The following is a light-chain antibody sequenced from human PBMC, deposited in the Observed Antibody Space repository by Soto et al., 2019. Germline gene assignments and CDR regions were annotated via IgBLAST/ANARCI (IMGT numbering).Light chain of an antibody. Sequence: EIVMTQSPATLSVSPGERATLSCRASQSVSSNLAWYPQKPGQAPRLLIYGASTRATGIPARFSGSGSGTEFTLTISSLQSEDFAVYYCQQYNNWPPYTLGQGNKLEIK. CDR1: QSVSSN. J-gene: IGKJ2*01. CDR2: GAS. CDR3: QQYNNWPPYT. V-gene: IGKV3-15*01.